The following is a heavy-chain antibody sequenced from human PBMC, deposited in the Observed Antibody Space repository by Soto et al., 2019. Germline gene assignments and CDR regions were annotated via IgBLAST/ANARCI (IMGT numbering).Heavy chain of an antibody. Sequence: QLQLQESGPGLVKPSETLSLTCTVSGGSISSSSYYWGWIRQPPGKGLEWIGSIYYSGSTYYNPSLNSRVTISVDTSRNQFPLKLSAVTAADTAVYYCARRGTSFCGGDCYSPGPFDYWGQGTLVTVSS. CDR2: IYYSGST. J-gene: IGHJ4*02. D-gene: IGHD2-21*02. V-gene: IGHV4-39*01. CDR3: ARRGTSFCGGDCYSPGPFDY. CDR1: GGSISSSSYY.